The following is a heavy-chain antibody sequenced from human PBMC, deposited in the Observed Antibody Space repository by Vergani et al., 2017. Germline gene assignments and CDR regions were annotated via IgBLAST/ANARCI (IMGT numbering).Heavy chain of an antibody. CDR3: AKDGSWRKYYFDY. J-gene: IGHJ4*02. D-gene: IGHD6-13*01. V-gene: IGHV3-23*04. Sequence: VQLVESGGGVVQPGRSLRLSCAASGFTFSSYAMSWVRQAPGKGLEWVSAISGSGGSTYYADSVKGRFTISRDNSKNTLYLQMNSLRAEDTAVYYCAKDGSWRKYYFDYWGQGTLVTVSS. CDR2: ISGSGGST. CDR1: GFTFSSYA.